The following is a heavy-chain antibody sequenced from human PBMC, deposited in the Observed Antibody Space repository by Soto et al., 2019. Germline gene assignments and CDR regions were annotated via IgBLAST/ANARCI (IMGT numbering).Heavy chain of an antibody. Sequence: GGSLRLSCAASGFTFSSYGMHWVRQAPGKGLEWVAVISYDGSNKYYADSVKGRFTISRDNSKNTLYLQMNSLRAEDTAVYYCANGRDGYNPDPYFDYWGQGTLVTVSS. D-gene: IGHD5-12*01. J-gene: IGHJ4*02. CDR3: ANGRDGYNPDPYFDY. CDR2: ISYDGSNK. CDR1: GFTFSSYG. V-gene: IGHV3-30*18.